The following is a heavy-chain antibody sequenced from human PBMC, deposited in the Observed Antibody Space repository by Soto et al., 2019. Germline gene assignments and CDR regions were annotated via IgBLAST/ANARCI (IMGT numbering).Heavy chain of an antibody. CDR1: GGSISSGGYY. V-gene: IGHV4-31*03. CDR3: NGIVATQYNWYFDL. D-gene: IGHD5-12*01. Sequence: QVQLQESGPGLVKPSQTLSLTCTVSGGSISSGGYYWSWIRQHPGKGLEWIGYIYYSGSTYYNPSLKSRVTISVDTSKNQFSLKLSSVTAADTAVYYCNGIVATQYNWYFDLWGRGTLVTVSS. J-gene: IGHJ2*01. CDR2: IYYSGST.